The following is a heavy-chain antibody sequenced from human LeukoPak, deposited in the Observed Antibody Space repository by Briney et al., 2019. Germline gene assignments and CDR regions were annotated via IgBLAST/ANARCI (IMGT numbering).Heavy chain of an antibody. CDR1: GYTFPSYD. Sequence: VKVSCKASGYTFPSYDINWVRQATGQGLEWMGWMNPNSGNTGYAQKFQGRVTITRNTSISTAYMELSSLRSEDTAVYYCARGRVYYYYMDVWGKGTTVTVSS. CDR3: ARGRVYYYYMDV. J-gene: IGHJ6*03. V-gene: IGHV1-8*03. CDR2: MNPNSGNT.